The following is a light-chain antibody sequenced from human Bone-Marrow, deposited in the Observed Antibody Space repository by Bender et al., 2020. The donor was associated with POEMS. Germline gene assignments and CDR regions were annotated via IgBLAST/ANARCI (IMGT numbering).Light chain of an antibody. CDR1: STDVGFYNY. V-gene: IGLV2-14*01. CDR2: EVS. CDR3: SSYTTSSTVV. Sequence: QSALTQPHSVSGSPGQSVTISCTGTSTDVGFYNYVSWYQQQHPGKAPKLMIFEVSNRPSGVSNRFSGSKSGDTASLTISGLQAEDEADYYCSSYTTSSTVVFGGGTKLTV. J-gene: IGLJ2*01.